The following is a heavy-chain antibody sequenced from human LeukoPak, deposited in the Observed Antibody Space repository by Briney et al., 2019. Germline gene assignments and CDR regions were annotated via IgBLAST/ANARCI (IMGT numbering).Heavy chain of an antibody. Sequence: SETLSLTCTVSGGSISGYYWSWIRQTARKGLEWIGRIYTSGSTDYNPSLKSRVTMSVDTSKNQFSLKLSSVTAADTAVYYCARYDSTGLDYWGQGTLVTVSS. D-gene: IGHD3-22*01. V-gene: IGHV4-4*07. CDR2: IYTSGST. CDR1: GGSISGYY. J-gene: IGHJ4*02. CDR3: ARYDSTGLDY.